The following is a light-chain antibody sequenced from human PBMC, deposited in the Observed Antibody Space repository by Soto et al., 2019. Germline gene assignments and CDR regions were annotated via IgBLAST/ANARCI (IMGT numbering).Light chain of an antibody. J-gene: IGKJ1*01. CDR1: QGIGDR. Sequence: DIQVTQSPSSVSASVGDRVTITCRARQGIGDRLAWYQHKPGKAPQLLIQTASTLVSGVPSRFSGSGSGTDFLLTIDSLQPEDFATYYCLQVSNFPRTFGQGTKVEI. V-gene: IGKV1-12*01. CDR2: TAS. CDR3: LQVSNFPRT.